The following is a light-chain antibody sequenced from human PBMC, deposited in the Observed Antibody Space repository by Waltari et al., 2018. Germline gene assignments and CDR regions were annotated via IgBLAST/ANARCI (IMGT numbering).Light chain of an antibody. CDR2: WAS. Sequence: DIVMTQSPDSLAVSLGEGATINCKSSQSVLLSTNHRNYLAWYQQKPGQPPKLLIYWASTRESGVPDRFSGSGSGTDFTLTISSLQAEDVAVYYCQQNYNTPRTFGQGTKVEIK. J-gene: IGKJ1*01. CDR1: QSVLLSTNHRNY. V-gene: IGKV4-1*01. CDR3: QQNYNTPRT.